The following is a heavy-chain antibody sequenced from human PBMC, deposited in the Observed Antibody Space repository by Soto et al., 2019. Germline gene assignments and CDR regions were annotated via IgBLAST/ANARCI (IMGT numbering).Heavy chain of an antibody. CDR2: IWYDGSNK. J-gene: IGHJ5*02. CDR1: GFTFSSYG. CDR3: ARDLWRFLELNWFDP. Sequence: GGSLRLSCAASGFTFSSYGMHWVRQAPGKGLEWVAVIWYDGSNKYYADSVKGRFTISRDNSKNTLYLQMNSLRAADTAVYYCARDLWRFLELNWFDPWGQGTLVTVS. V-gene: IGHV3-33*01. D-gene: IGHD3-3*01.